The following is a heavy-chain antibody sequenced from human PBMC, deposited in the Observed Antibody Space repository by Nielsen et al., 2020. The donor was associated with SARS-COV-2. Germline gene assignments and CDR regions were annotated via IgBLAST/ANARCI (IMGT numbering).Heavy chain of an antibody. J-gene: IGHJ4*02. Sequence: GGSLRLSCAASGFTFDDYAMHWVRQAPGKGLEWVSRIDTDGRLTTYADSVKGRFTISRDNAKSTLYLQMNSLRAEDTALYYCARGMGDYWGRGTLVTVSS. CDR2: IDTDGRLT. D-gene: IGHD1-26*01. CDR1: GFTFDDYA. CDR3: ARGMGDY. V-gene: IGHV3-74*03.